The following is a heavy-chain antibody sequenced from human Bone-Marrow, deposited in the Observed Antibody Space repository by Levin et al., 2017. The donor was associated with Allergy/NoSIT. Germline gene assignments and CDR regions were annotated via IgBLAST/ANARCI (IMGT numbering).Heavy chain of an antibody. CDR2: IHWDDDK. Sequence: SGPTLVKPTETLTLTCTFSGFSPTTRGMSVSWIRQPPGKALEWLALIHWDDDKFYRPSLRTRLSISKDTSKDQVVLTMTNMDPADTATYYCARIRRTDDAFDIWGQGTVVTVSS. V-gene: IGHV2-70*01. CDR1: GFSPTTRGMS. CDR3: ARIRRTDDAFDI. J-gene: IGHJ3*02.